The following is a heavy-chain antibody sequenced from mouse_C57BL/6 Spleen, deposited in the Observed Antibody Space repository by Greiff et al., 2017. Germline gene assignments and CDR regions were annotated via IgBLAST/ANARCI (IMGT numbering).Heavy chain of an antibody. Sequence: VMLVESGPGLVQPSQSLSITCTVSGFSLTSYGVHWVRQSPGKGLEWLGVIWSGGSTDYNAAFISRLSISKDNSKSQVFFKMNSLQADDTAIYYGASLTGTGGAMDYWGQGTSVTVSS. V-gene: IGHV2-2*01. CDR1: GFSLTSYG. D-gene: IGHD4-1*01. J-gene: IGHJ4*01. CDR3: ASLTGTGGAMDY. CDR2: IWSGGST.